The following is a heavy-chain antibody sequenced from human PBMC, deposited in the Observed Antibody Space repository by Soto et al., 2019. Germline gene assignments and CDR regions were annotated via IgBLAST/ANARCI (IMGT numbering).Heavy chain of an antibody. CDR3: ARGGEYSSPFGPFDI. J-gene: IGHJ3*02. V-gene: IGHV1-2*04. Sequence: QVQLVQSGAEVKKPGASVKVSCKASGYTFIGDYMHWVRQAPGQGLEWMGWINPNSGGTNYAQKFQGWVTMTRDTSISTAYMELRMLRSDDTAVYYCARGGEYSSPFGPFDIWGQGTMVTVSS. D-gene: IGHD6-6*01. CDR1: GYTFIGDY. CDR2: INPNSGGT.